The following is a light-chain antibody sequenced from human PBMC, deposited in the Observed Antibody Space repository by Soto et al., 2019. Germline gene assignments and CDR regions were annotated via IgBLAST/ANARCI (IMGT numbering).Light chain of an antibody. V-gene: IGKV1-5*01. Sequence: DIQMTQSPSTLPASVGDRVTITCRASQSISSWLAWYQQKPGKAPNLLIYDASTLESGVPSRFSGSASGTEFTLTISSLQPDDLATYYCLQDYSYPRTFGQGTKVDIK. CDR1: QSISSW. J-gene: IGKJ1*01. CDR3: LQDYSYPRT. CDR2: DAS.